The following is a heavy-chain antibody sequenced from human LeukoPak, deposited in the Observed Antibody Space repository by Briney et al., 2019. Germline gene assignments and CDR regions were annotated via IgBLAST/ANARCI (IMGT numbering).Heavy chain of an antibody. CDR3: ARGWEPYSSSLDY. CDR2: TYYRSKWYN. V-gene: IGHV6-1*01. D-gene: IGHD6-13*01. CDR1: GGSISSYY. J-gene: IGHJ4*02. Sequence: SETLSLTCTVSGGSISSYYWSWLRQSPSRGLEWLGRTYYRSKWYNDYAVSVKSRITINPDTFKNQFSLQLNSVTPEDTAVYYCARGWEPYSSSLDYWGQGTLVTVSS.